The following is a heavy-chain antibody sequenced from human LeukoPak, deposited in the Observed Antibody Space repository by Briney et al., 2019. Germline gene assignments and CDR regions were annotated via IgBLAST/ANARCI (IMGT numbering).Heavy chain of an antibody. V-gene: IGHV3-15*01. D-gene: IGHD2-15*01. CDR2: IKSKTDGGTT. Sequence: GGSLRLSCAASGFTFSNAWMSWVRQAPGKGLEWVGRIKSKTDGGTTDYAAPVKGRFTTSRDDSKNTLYLQMNSLKTEDTAVYYCTTQGYCSGGSCYGTRSDYWGQGTLVTVSS. CDR3: TTQGYCSGGSCYGTRSDY. CDR1: GFTFSNAW. J-gene: IGHJ4*02.